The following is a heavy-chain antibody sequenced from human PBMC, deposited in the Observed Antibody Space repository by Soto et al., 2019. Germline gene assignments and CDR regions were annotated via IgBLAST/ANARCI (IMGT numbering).Heavy chain of an antibody. D-gene: IGHD3-3*01. V-gene: IGHV4-39*01. CDR1: GGSISSSSYY. CDR3: ARQEITIATRRPTDFDY. Sequence: QLQLQESGPGLVKPSETLSLTCTVSGGSISSSSYYWGWIRQPPGKGLEWIGSIYYSGSTYYNPSLKSRVTISVDTSQNQFSLKLSSVTAADTAVYYCARQEITIATRRPTDFDYWGQGTLVTVSS. CDR2: IYYSGST. J-gene: IGHJ4*02.